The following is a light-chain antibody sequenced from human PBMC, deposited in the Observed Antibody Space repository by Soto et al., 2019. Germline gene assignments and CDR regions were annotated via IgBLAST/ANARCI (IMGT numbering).Light chain of an antibody. CDR3: CSYAGSPRYV. J-gene: IGLJ1*01. CDR2: DVS. Sequence: QSALTQPRSVSGAPGQSVTISCTGTSSDVGGYNYVSWYQQHPGKAPKVMIYDVSERPSGVPDRFSGSKSSNTASLTISVLQAEDEADYYCCSYAGSPRYVFGTGTKVTVL. V-gene: IGLV2-11*01. CDR1: SSDVGGYNY.